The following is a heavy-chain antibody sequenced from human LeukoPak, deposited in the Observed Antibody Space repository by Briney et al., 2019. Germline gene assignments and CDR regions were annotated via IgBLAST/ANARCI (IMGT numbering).Heavy chain of an antibody. CDR2: IWYDGSNK. Sequence: GGSLRLSCAASGFTFSSYGMHWVRQAPGKGLEWVAVIWYDGSNKYYADSVKGRFTISRDNSKNTLYLQMNSLRAEDTAVYYCARVEYAYCGGDCYPDYWGQGTLVTVSS. D-gene: IGHD2-21*02. CDR1: GFTFSSYG. CDR3: ARVEYAYCGGDCYPDY. J-gene: IGHJ4*02. V-gene: IGHV3-33*01.